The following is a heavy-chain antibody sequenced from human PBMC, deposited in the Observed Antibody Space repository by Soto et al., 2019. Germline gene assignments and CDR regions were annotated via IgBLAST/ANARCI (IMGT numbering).Heavy chain of an antibody. CDR1: GYTFTSYG. J-gene: IGHJ4*02. CDR2: ISSYNGNT. D-gene: IGHD6-19*01. V-gene: IGHV1-18*01. Sequence: QFQLVQSGDEVKKPGASVKVSCKASGYTFTSYGISWWRQAHGQVLEWMGCISSYNGNTNYEQKLQGRVTMTTDTSTSTAYMELRSLRSDDTAVYYCAIVPATDSSGPFDYWGQGTLVTVSS. CDR3: AIVPATDSSGPFDY.